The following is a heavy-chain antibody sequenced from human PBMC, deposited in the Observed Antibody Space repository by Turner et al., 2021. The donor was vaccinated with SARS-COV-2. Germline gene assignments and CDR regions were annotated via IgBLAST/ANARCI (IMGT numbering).Heavy chain of an antibody. D-gene: IGHD5-12*01. CDR3: AREGAWGDGYPNDY. V-gene: IGHV3-30-3*01. CDR2: ISYDGSSK. Sequence: QVQLVESGGGVVQPGWSLRPSCAASGFTFNSCGMHWVRQAPGKGLEWVEVISYDGSSKYYAESVKGRFTISSDNSKNTLYLQMNSLRAEDTAVYYCAREGAWGDGYPNDYWGQGTLVTVSS. J-gene: IGHJ4*02. CDR1: GFTFNSCG.